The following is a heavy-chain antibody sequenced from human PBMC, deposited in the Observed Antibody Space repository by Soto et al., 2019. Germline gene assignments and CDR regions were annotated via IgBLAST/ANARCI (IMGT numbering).Heavy chain of an antibody. CDR1: GGSVSSGSFY. V-gene: IGHV4-39*01. CDR3: ARRDIDNWNPGHAVGF. Sequence: QLQLKESGPGLVKPWETLSLTCSVSGGSVSSGSFYWGWIRQPPGKGLEWIGNAYYNGDTSYNPSLKSRVTIAVYTSESQFSLRLNYVTAADTAVYYCARRDIDNWNPGHAVGFWGQGTRGPVSS. D-gene: IGHD1-20*01. CDR2: AYYNGDT. J-gene: IGHJ3*01.